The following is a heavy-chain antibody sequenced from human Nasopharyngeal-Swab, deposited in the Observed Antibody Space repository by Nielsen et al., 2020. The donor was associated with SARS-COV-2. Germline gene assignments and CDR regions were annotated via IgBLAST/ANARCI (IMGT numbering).Heavy chain of an antibody. CDR2: FDPEDGET. V-gene: IGHV1-24*01. CDR1: GYTLTELS. CDR3: ATVYEDSSGRAYFDY. Sequence: ASVKVSCKVSGYTLTELSMHWVRQAPGKGLEWMGGFDPEDGETIYAQKFQGRVPLTEDTSTAAAYMELSSLRSEDTAVYYSATVYEDSSGRAYFDYWGQGTLVTVSS. J-gene: IGHJ4*02. D-gene: IGHD3-22*01.